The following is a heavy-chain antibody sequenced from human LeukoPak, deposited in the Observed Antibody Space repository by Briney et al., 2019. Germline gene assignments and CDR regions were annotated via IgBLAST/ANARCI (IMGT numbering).Heavy chain of an antibody. CDR2: IYYSGST. CDR3: ARGVVYALFDY. J-gene: IGHJ4*02. CDR1: GGSISSGGYY. D-gene: IGHD2-8*02. V-gene: IGHV4-31*03. Sequence: PSETLSLTCTVSGGSISSGGYYWSWIRQHPGKGLEWIGYIYYSGSTYYNPSLKSRVTILVDTSKNQFSLKLSSVTTADTAVYYCARGVVYALFDYWGQGTLVTVSS.